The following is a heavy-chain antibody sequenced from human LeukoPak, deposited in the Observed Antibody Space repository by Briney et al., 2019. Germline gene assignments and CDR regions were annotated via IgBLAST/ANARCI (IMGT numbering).Heavy chain of an antibody. CDR1: GGSFSGYY. CDR3: ARRWELWFGDGYNYFDY. CDR2: INHSGST. Sequence: SETLSLTCAVYGGSFSGYYWSWIRQPPGKGLEWIGEINHSGSTNYNPSLKSRVTISVDTSKNQFSLKLSSVTAADTAVYYCARRWELWFGDGYNYFDYWGQGTLVTVSS. J-gene: IGHJ4*02. D-gene: IGHD3-10*01. V-gene: IGHV4-34*01.